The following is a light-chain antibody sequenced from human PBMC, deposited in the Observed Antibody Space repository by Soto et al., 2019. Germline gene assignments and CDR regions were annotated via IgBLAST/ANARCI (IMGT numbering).Light chain of an antibody. CDR3: QQYNSYSGT. V-gene: IGKV1-5*03. J-gene: IGKJ2*01. CDR2: KAS. Sequence: DIPMTQSPSTLSASVGDRVTITFRASQSISSWLAWYQQKPGKAPKLLIYKASSLESGVPSRFSGSGSGTEFTLTISSLQPDDFATYYCQQYNSYSGTFGQGTKLEIK. CDR1: QSISSW.